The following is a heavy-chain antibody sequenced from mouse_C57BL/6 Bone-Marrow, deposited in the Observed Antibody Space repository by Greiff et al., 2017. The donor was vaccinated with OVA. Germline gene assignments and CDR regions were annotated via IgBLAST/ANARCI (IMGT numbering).Heavy chain of an antibody. V-gene: IGHV1-69*01. D-gene: IGHD3-2*02. CDR3: AREGCQDYAMDY. CDR2: IDPSDSYT. J-gene: IGHJ4*01. Sequence: QVQLQQPGAELVMPGASVKLSCKASGYTFTSYWMHWVKQRPGQGLEWIGEIDPSDSYTNYNQKFKGKSTLTVDKSSSTAYMQLSSLTSEDSAVYYCAREGCQDYAMDYWGQGTSVTVSS. CDR1: GYTFTSYW.